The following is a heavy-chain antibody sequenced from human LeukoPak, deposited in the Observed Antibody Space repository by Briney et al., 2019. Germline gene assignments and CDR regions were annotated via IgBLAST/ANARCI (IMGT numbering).Heavy chain of an antibody. V-gene: IGHV3-33*01. CDR1: GFTFSSYG. CDR3: ARGGYSSGWHLGY. J-gene: IGHJ4*02. CDR2: IWYDGSNK. Sequence: GRSLRLSCAASGFTFSSYGMHWVRQAPGKGLEWVAVIWYDGSNKYYADSVKGRFTISRDNSKNTLYQQMNSLRAEDTAVYYCARGGYSSGWHLGYWGQGTLVTVSS. D-gene: IGHD6-19*01.